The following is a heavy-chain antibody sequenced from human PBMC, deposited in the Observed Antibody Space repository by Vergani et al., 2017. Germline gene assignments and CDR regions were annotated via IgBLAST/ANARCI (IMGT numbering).Heavy chain of an antibody. D-gene: IGHD6-13*01. V-gene: IGHV3-72*01. Sequence: EVQPVESGRGLVRPGGYLRLHCESSGFIFSDQYMDGVRQAPGKGLECVDRSRNKVNGYTTEYAASVKGRCTISRDDSKKSLYLQMNSLKIDDTAVYYCTRDSYSSIWGQGTLVTVSS. J-gene: IGHJ4*02. CDR1: GFIFSDQY. CDR2: SRNKVNGYTT. CDR3: TRDSYSSI.